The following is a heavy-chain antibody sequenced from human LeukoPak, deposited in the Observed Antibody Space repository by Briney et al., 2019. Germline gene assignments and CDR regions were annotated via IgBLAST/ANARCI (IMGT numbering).Heavy chain of an antibody. D-gene: IGHD6-19*01. J-gene: IGHJ4*02. Sequence: SETLSLTCGVYGGSFSGYYWSWIRQPPGKGLEWIGEINHSGSTNYNPSLKSRVTISVDTSKNQFSLKLSSVTAADTAVNYCARKQRLDYWGQGTLVTVSS. CDR3: ARKQRLDY. CDR1: GGSFSGYY. CDR2: INHSGST. V-gene: IGHV4-34*01.